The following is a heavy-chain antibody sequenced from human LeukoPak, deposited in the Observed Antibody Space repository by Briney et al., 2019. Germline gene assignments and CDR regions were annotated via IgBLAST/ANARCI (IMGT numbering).Heavy chain of an antibody. V-gene: IGHV1-2*02. CDR1: GYTFTVYY. CDR3: ATILGYCSGGSCYHPDYFDY. J-gene: IGHJ4*02. CDR2: INPNRGGT. D-gene: IGHD2-15*01. Sequence: ASVKVSCKASGYTFTVYYMHWVRQPPGQGLEGMGWINPNRGGTNYAQKFQGRVTITRDTSNSPAYMELSRLRSDDTAVYYCATILGYCSGGSCYHPDYFDYWGEGTLVTVSS.